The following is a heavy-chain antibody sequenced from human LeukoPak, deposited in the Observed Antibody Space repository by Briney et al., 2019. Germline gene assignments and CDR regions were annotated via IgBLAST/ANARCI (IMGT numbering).Heavy chain of an antibody. Sequence: PGGSLRLSCVASGFTFRSYSMNWVRQAPGKGLEWVSSISRNSTYIYYSDSVKGRTTISRDNAKNSLYLQMNSLRVEDTAVYYCAREGALAGDIVGGAFDIWGQGTLVTVSS. CDR3: AREGALAGDIVGGAFDI. V-gene: IGHV3-21*01. CDR2: ISRNSTYI. CDR1: GFTFRSYS. J-gene: IGHJ3*02. D-gene: IGHD2-15*01.